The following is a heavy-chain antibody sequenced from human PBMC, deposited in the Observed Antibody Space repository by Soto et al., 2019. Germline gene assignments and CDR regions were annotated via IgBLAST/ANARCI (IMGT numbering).Heavy chain of an antibody. D-gene: IGHD6-19*01. V-gene: IGHV3-23*01. CDR3: AKHPEYGSGWYGVAFDI. Sequence: GGSLRLSCAASGFTFSSYAMSWVRQAPGKGLEWVSAISGSGGSTYYADSVKGRFTISRDNSKNTLYLQMNSLRAEDTAVYYCAKHPEYGSGWYGVAFDIWGHGTMVTVSS. CDR2: ISGSGGST. J-gene: IGHJ3*02. CDR1: GFTFSSYA.